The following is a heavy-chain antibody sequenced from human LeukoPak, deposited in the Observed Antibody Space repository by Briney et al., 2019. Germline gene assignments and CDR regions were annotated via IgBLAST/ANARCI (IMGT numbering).Heavy chain of an antibody. D-gene: IGHD5-12*01. CDR3: AKDRVGGYRVFDD. CDR2: VSCTGT. CDR1: GFTFSSYA. Sequence: PGGSLRLSCAASGFTFSSYAMNWVRQAPGKGLEWVSVVSCTGTYYSDSVQGRLTIYRDNSKNTVYLQMDNLRVEDTALYYCAKDRVGGYRVFDDWGQGTLVTVSS. V-gene: IGHV3-23*01. J-gene: IGHJ4*02.